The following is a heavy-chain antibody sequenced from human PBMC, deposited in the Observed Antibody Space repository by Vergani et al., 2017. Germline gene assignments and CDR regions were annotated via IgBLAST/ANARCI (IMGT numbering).Heavy chain of an antibody. Sequence: EVQLVESGGGLVQPGGSLRLSCAASGFTFSSYSLNWVRQAPGKGLEWVSYISSSSSTIYYADSVKGRFTISRDNAKNSLYLQMNSLRAEDTAVYYCARANYDFWSGSNYYYDYMDVWGKGTTVTVSS. V-gene: IGHV3-48*01. CDR2: ISSSSSTI. CDR3: ARANYDFWSGSNYYYDYMDV. J-gene: IGHJ6*03. CDR1: GFTFSSYS. D-gene: IGHD3-3*01.